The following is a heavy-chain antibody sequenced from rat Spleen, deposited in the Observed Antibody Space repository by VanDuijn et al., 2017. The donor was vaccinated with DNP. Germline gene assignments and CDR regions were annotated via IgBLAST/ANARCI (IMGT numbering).Heavy chain of an antibody. J-gene: IGHJ1*01. D-gene: IGHD1-6*01. CDR3: SRVLYNGYQRHYWSFDF. CDR1: GLSLTTYG. Sequence: QVQMKETGPGLVQTTQTLSVTCTVSGLSLTTYGVHWVRQAPGKGLEWMGIIWADGSTNYNSALKSRLSISRDTSKSQVFLRMNSLQTEDTAIYFCSRVLYNGYQRHYWSFDFWGPGTMVTVSS. V-gene: IGHV2-77*01. CDR2: IWADGST.